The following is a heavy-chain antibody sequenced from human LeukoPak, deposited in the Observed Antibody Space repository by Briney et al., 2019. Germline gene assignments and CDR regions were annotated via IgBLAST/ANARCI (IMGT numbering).Heavy chain of an antibody. J-gene: IGHJ5*02. D-gene: IGHD3-16*01. V-gene: IGHV3-7*01. CDR2: IKHDGSEK. Sequence: GGSLRLSCAASGFTFSILWMSWVRQAPGKGLEWVANIKHDGSEKYYVDSVKGRFTISRDNAKNSLYLQMNSLRAEDTAVYYCATYDRGGFDPWGQGTLVTVSS. CDR1: GFTFSILW. CDR3: ATYDRGGFDP.